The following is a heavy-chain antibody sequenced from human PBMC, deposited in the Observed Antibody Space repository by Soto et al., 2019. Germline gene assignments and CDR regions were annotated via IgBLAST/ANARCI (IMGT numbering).Heavy chain of an antibody. J-gene: IGHJ5*02. Sequence: SETLSLTCTVSGGSVSSGSYYWSWIRQPPGKGLEWIGYIYYSGSTNYNPSLKSRVTISVDTSKNQFSLKLSSVTAADTAVYYCARERWGETTVPHNGFDPWGQGTLVTVSS. V-gene: IGHV4-61*01. D-gene: IGHD4-17*01. CDR1: GGSVSSGSYY. CDR3: ARERWGETTVPHNGFDP. CDR2: IYYSGST.